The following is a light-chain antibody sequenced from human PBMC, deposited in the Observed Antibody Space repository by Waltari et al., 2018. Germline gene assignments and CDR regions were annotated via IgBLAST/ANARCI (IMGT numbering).Light chain of an antibody. J-gene: IGLJ1*01. V-gene: IGLV3-1*01. Sequence: SSGLTQPPSVSVSTGQTATIPCSGSKLGNTFASWYQQRPGQSPVLVIYQDKKRPSGIPERFSGSNSGYTATLTISGALPMDEADYYCLAWDFSTAWTFGTGTRVTVL. CDR2: QDK. CDR3: LAWDFSTAWT. CDR1: KLGNTF.